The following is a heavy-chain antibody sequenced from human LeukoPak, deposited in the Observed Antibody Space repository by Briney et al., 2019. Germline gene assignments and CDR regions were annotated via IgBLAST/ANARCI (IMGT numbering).Heavy chain of an antibody. CDR2: INSDGSST. CDR1: GFTFSSYW. CDR3: ARTPLRYFDWLNEFDY. Sequence: PGGSLRLSCAASGFTFSSYWMHWVRQAPGKGLVWVSRINSDGSSTSYADSVKGRFTISRDNAKNTLYLQMNSLRAEDTAAYYCARTPLRYFDWLNEFDYWGQGTLVTVSS. D-gene: IGHD3-9*01. V-gene: IGHV3-74*01. J-gene: IGHJ4*02.